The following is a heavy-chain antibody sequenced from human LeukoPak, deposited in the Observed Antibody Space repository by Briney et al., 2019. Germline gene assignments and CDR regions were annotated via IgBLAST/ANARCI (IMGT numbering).Heavy chain of an antibody. CDR3: ARAGYSSGWYVD. D-gene: IGHD6-19*01. J-gene: IGHJ4*02. CDR2: IIPIFGTA. Sequence: GASVKVSCKASGYTFTSYGISWVRQAPGQGLEWMGGIIPIFGTANYAQKFQGRVTITADESTSTAYMELSSLRSEDTAVYYCARAGYSSGWYVDWGQGTLVTVSS. CDR1: GYTFTSYG. V-gene: IGHV1-69*13.